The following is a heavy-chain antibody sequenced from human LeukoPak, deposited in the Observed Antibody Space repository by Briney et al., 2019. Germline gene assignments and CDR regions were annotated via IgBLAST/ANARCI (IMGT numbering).Heavy chain of an antibody. Sequence: SETLSLTCAVSGGSISSYYWSWIRQSAGKGLEWIGRIYTSGSTNYNPSLKSRITISVDKSKNQFSLKLSSVTAADTAVYYCTRDFGSRDSSGYYSDWGQGTLVTVSS. CDR2: IYTSGST. CDR3: TRDFGSRDSSGYYSD. V-gene: IGHV4-4*07. CDR1: GGSISSYY. D-gene: IGHD3-22*01. J-gene: IGHJ4*02.